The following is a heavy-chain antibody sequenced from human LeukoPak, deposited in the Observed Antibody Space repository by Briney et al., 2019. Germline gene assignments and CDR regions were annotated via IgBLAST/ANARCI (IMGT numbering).Heavy chain of an antibody. CDR2: INHSGST. J-gene: IGHJ5*02. Sequence: SETLSLTCAVYGGSFSGYFWSWIRQPPGKGLEWIGEINHSGSTNYNPSLKSRVSISVDTSKNQFSLKLSSVTAADTAVYYCARTVTYSSSWLSNWFDPWGQGTLVTVSS. D-gene: IGHD6-13*01. CDR1: GGSFSGYF. V-gene: IGHV4-34*01. CDR3: ARTVTYSSSWLSNWFDP.